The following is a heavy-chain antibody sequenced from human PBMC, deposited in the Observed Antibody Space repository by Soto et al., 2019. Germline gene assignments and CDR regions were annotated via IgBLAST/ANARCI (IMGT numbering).Heavy chain of an antibody. CDR3: ARVAVFGVVIQYWFDP. J-gene: IGHJ5*02. Sequence: GGSLRLSCAASGFTFSSYAMHWVRQAPGKGLEWVAVISYDGSNKYYADSVKGRFTISRDNSKNTLYLQMNSLRAEDTAVYYCARVAVFGVVIQYWFDPWGQGTLVTVSS. D-gene: IGHD3-3*01. V-gene: IGHV3-30-3*01. CDR1: GFTFSSYA. CDR2: ISYDGSNK.